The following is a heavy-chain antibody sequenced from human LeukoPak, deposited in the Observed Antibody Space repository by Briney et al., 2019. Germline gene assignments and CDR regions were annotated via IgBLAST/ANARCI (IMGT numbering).Heavy chain of an antibody. CDR1: GYSISNGYY. CDR2: IYPSGST. CDR3: ARETPQKGADYMDV. V-gene: IGHV4-38-2*02. Sequence: SETLSLTCTVSGYSISNGYYWGWIRQPPGTGLEWIGSIYPSGSTFYNPSLKSRLTISVDTSKKQFSLKLRSVTAADTAVYYCARETPQKGADYMDVWGKGTTVTISS. J-gene: IGHJ6*03. D-gene: IGHD3-16*01.